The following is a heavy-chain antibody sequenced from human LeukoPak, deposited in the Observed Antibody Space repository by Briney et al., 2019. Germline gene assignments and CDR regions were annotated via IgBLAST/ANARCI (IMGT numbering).Heavy chain of an antibody. Sequence: GGSLRLSCGASGFTFSSYGMHWVRQAPGKGLEWVAVISYDGSNKYYADSVKGRFTISRDNFKNTLYLQMNSLRAEDTAVYYCAKGAIVATIRYYFDYWGQGTLVTVSS. D-gene: IGHD5-12*01. CDR3: AKGAIVATIRYYFDY. J-gene: IGHJ4*02. V-gene: IGHV3-30*18. CDR2: ISYDGSNK. CDR1: GFTFSSYG.